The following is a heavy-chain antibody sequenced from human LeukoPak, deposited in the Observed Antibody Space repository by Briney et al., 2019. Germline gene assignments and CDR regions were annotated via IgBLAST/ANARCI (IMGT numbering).Heavy chain of an antibody. CDR1: GYSISSDYY. V-gene: IGHV4-38-2*02. D-gene: IGHD3-22*01. Sequence: SETLSLTCTVSGYSISSDYYWGWIRQPPGKGLEWIGSVYHSGSTYYNPSLRSRVTISGDTSKNQFSLKLSSVTAADTAVYYCAGVEDSSGYYYIDYWGQGTLVTVSS. CDR2: VYHSGST. CDR3: AGVEDSSGYYYIDY. J-gene: IGHJ4*02.